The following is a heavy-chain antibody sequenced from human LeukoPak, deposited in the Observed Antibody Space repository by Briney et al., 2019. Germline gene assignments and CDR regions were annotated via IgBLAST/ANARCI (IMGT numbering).Heavy chain of an antibody. CDR3: ARVITRWSHFDY. CDR2: IFYSGST. Sequence: SETLSLTCTVSGGSISSGDYYWSWIRQPPGKGLEWIGYIFYSGSTNYNPSLKSRVTISVDTSKNQFSLKLSSVTAANTAVYYCARVITRWSHFDYWGQGTLVTVSS. D-gene: IGHD1-14*01. J-gene: IGHJ4*02. CDR1: GGSISSGDYY. V-gene: IGHV4-61*08.